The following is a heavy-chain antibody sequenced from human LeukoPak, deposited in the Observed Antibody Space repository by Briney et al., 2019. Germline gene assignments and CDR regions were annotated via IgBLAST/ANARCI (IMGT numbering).Heavy chain of an antibody. CDR2: IYYSGST. V-gene: IGHV4-39*07. Sequence: PSETLSLTCTVSGGSISSSSYYWGWIRQPPGKGLEWIGSIYYSGSTYYNPSLKSRVTISVDTSKNQFSLKLSSVTAADTAVYYCARSLAYCGGDCYYSSLFDYWGQGTLVTVSS. J-gene: IGHJ4*02. D-gene: IGHD2-21*02. CDR3: ARSLAYCGGDCYYSSLFDY. CDR1: GGSISSSSYY.